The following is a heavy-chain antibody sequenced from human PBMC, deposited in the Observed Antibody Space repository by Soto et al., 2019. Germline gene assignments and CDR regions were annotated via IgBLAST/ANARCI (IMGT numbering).Heavy chain of an antibody. J-gene: IGHJ4*02. V-gene: IGHV4-34*01. D-gene: IGHD2-15*01. CDR1: GGSFSGYY. Sequence: PSETLSLTCAVYGGSFSGYYWSWIRQPPGKGLEWIGEINHSGSTNYNPSLKSRVTISVDTSKNQFSLKLGSVTAADTAVYYCARALGGSLDYWGQGTLVTVSS. CDR2: INHSGST. CDR3: ARALGGSLDY.